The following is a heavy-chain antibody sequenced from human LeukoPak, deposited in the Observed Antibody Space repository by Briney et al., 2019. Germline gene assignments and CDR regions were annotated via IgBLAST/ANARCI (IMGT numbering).Heavy chain of an antibody. V-gene: IGHV4-39*07. CDR2: IYCSGTT. J-gene: IGHJ3*02. CDR1: GGSISSSSYY. Sequence: SETLSLTCTVSGGSISSSSYYWGWIRQPPGKGLKWIGRIYCSGTTKYNPSLKSRVTMSIDTSKNQFSLKLSSVTAADSAVYYCARDLSGSDSFNIWGQGTMVTVSS. CDR3: ARDLSGSDSFNI.